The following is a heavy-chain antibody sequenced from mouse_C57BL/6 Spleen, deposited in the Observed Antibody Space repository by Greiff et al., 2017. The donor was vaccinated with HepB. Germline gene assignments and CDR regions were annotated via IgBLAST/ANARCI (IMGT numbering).Heavy chain of an antibody. J-gene: IGHJ2*01. CDR1: GYTFTSYW. Sequence: QVQLQQPGAELVMPGASVKLSCKASGYTFTSYWMHWVKQRPGQGLEWIGEIDPSDSYTNYNQKFKGKSTLTVDKSSSTAYMQLSSLTSEDSAVYYCARGGGNLDYWGQGTTLTVSS. CDR3: ARGGGNLDY. CDR2: IDPSDSYT. D-gene: IGHD2-1*01. V-gene: IGHV1-69*01.